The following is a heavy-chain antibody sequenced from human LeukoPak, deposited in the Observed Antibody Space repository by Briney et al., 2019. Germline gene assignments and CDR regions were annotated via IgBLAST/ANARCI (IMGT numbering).Heavy chain of an antibody. CDR2: ISGSGGST. J-gene: IGHJ4*02. D-gene: IGHD3-3*01. Sequence: PGGSLRLSCAASGFTFSDYYMSWVRQAPGKGLEWVSAISGSGGSTYYADSVKGRFTISRDNSKNTLYLQMNSLRAEDTAVYYCAKRGDYDFWSGYYWADYWGQGTLVTVSS. CDR3: AKRGDYDFWSGYYWADY. V-gene: IGHV3-23*01. CDR1: GFTFSDYY.